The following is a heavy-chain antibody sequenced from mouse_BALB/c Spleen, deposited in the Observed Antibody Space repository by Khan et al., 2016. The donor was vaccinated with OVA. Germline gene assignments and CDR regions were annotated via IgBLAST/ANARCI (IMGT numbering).Heavy chain of an antibody. CDR2: MSSGGSFT. D-gene: IGHD1-2*01. J-gene: IGHJ4*01. V-gene: IGHV5-6*01. CDR3: SRFITATTGDYYGMDY. Sequence: EVELVESGGDLVKPGGSLKLSCAASGFIFSSYGMSWVRQTPDKRLEWVATMSSGGSFTYYPDSLKGRFTLSRDNAKNTLYLQVNSLKSEDTAMYYCSRFITATTGDYYGMDYWGQGTSVTVSS. CDR1: GFIFSSYG.